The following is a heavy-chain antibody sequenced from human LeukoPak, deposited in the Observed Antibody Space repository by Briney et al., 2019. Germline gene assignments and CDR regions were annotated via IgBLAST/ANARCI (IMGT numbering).Heavy chain of an antibody. D-gene: IGHD3-16*02. Sequence: PGRSLRLSCAASGFTFSSYGMGWVRQAPGKGLEWVAVISYDGSNTYYADSVKGRFTISRDNSKNTLYLRMNSLRAEDTAVYYCANLRDYDYVWGSYRYGAFDIWGQGTMVTVSS. CDR1: GFTFSSYG. J-gene: IGHJ3*02. V-gene: IGHV3-30*18. CDR3: ANLRDYDYVWGSYRYGAFDI. CDR2: ISYDGSNT.